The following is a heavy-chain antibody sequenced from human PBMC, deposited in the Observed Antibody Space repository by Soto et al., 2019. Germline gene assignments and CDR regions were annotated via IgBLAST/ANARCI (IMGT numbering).Heavy chain of an antibody. CDR2: IATYNSNK. J-gene: IGHJ5*02. CDR1: GDTFTNFG. D-gene: IGHD3-10*01. CDR3: ARVLRGVVNWFDP. V-gene: IGHV1-18*01. Sequence: HLVQSGPEVKKPGASVTVSCKTSGDTFTNFGLSWVRQAPGQGLEWMGWIATYNSNKNYAQKFQGRLTLTTDTSTSTGYMELKSPEYDDTAVYYCARVLRGVVNWFDPWGQGTLVTVSS.